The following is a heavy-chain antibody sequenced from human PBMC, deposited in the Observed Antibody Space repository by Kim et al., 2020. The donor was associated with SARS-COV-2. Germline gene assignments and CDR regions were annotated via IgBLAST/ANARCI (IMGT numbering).Heavy chain of an antibody. CDR3: ACPTLGSGSYYNSYAFDI. Sequence: SETLSLTCTVSGGSISSSSYYWGWIRQPPGKGLEWIGSIYYSGSTYYNPSLKSRVTIYVDTSKNQFSLKLSSVTAADTAVYYCACPTLGSGSYYNSYAFDIWGQGTMVTVSS. D-gene: IGHD3-10*01. V-gene: IGHV4-39*01. CDR1: GGSISSSSYY. CDR2: IYYSGST. J-gene: IGHJ3*02.